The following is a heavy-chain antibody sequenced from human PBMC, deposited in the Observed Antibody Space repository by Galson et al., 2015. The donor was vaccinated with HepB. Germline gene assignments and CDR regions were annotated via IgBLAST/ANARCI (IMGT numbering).Heavy chain of an antibody. CDR1: GDSVSSNSAA. J-gene: IGHJ3*02. D-gene: IGHD2-2*02. CDR3: AGEGVVVPAAIRRGEEDDAFDI. CDR2: TYYRSKWYN. V-gene: IGHV6-1*01. Sequence: CAISGDSVSSNSAAWNWIRQSPSRGLEWLGRTYYRSKWYNDYAVSVKSRITINPDTSKNQFSLQLNSVTPEDTAVYYCAGEGVVVPAAIRRGEEDDAFDIWGQGTMVTVSS.